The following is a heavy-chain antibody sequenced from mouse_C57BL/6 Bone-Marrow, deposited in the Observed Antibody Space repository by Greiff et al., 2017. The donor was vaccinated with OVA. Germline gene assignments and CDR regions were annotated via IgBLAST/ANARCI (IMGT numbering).Heavy chain of an antibody. Sequence: VQLQQSVAELVRPGASVKLSCTASGFNIKNTYMHWVKQRPEQGLEWIGRIDPANDNTKYAPKFQGKATMTADTSSNTAYLQLSSLSSEDTAVYCCATGNFGSSFYARDYWGQGTSVTVSS. V-gene: IGHV14-3*01. CDR1: GFNIKNTY. CDR2: IDPANDNT. J-gene: IGHJ4*01. D-gene: IGHD1-1*01. CDR3: ATGNFGSSFYARDY.